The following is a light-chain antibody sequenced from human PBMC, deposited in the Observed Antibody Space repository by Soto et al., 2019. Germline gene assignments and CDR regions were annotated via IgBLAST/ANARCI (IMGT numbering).Light chain of an antibody. V-gene: IGKV3-15*01. CDR2: GAS. CDR3: QQYNDWPRT. Sequence: EIVMTQSPATLSVSPGERATLSCRASQTVNSNLAWYQQKPGQAPRLLIYGASTRATGIPARFSGSESGTEFTLTISSLQSEDFAVDYCQQYNDWPRTFGQGTKVEIK. J-gene: IGKJ1*01. CDR1: QTVNSN.